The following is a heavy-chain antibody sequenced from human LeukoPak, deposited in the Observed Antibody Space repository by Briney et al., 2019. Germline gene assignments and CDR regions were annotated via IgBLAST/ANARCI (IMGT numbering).Heavy chain of an antibody. V-gene: IGHV4-39*07. CDR2: IYCSGTT. CDR3: ARGPWFYYYYYYLDV. Sequence: SETLSLTCTVSGDSISSSSYYWGWIRQPPGKGLEWIGSIYCSGTTYYNPSLKSRVTISVDTSKTQFSLKLTSVTAADTAVYYCARGPWFYYYYYYLDVWGKGTTVTVSS. D-gene: IGHD4/OR15-4a*01. J-gene: IGHJ6*03. CDR1: GDSISSSSYY.